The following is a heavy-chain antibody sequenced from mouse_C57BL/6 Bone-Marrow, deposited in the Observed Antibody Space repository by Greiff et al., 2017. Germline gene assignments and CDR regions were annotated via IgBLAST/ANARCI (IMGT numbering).Heavy chain of an antibody. Sequence: VKLVESGAELARPGASVKLSCKASGYTFTSYGISWVKQRTGQGLEWIGEIYPRSGNTYYNEKFKGKATLTADKSSSTAYMELRSLTSEDSAVYFCFNYLMYYYGSSYVGLAYWGQGTLVTVSA. D-gene: IGHD1-1*01. CDR1: GYTFTSYG. CDR2: IYPRSGNT. V-gene: IGHV1-81*01. J-gene: IGHJ3*01. CDR3: FNYLMYYYGSSYVGLAY.